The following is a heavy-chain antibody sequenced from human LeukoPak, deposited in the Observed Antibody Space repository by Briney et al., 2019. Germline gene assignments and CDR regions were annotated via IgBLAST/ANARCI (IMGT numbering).Heavy chain of an antibody. V-gene: IGHV1-69*06. CDR3: ARCSPGDSSNFYAVLQY. CDR1: GGTFSSYA. J-gene: IGHJ4*02. CDR2: IIPVFGTT. Sequence: SVKVSCKASGGTFSSYAISWVRQTPGQGLEWLGGIIPVFGTTTYAQKFQAKVTMTADKSTNTAYLEISSLTSDDTAVYYCARCSPGDSSNFYAVLQYWGQGTQVTVST. D-gene: IGHD3-22*01.